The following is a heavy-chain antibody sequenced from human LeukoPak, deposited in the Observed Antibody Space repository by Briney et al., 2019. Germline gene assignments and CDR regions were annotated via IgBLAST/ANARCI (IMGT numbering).Heavy chain of an antibody. Sequence: GGSLRLSCAASGLTFSSHWMHWVRQAPGKGLVWVSRITNDGSSTTYADSVKGRFTISRDNAKNTLYLQMNSLRAEDTAVYYCARDTDTVTTILDYWGQGTLVTVSS. V-gene: IGHV3-74*01. CDR3: ARDTDTVTTILDY. CDR2: ITNDGSST. D-gene: IGHD4-17*01. J-gene: IGHJ4*02. CDR1: GLTFSSHW.